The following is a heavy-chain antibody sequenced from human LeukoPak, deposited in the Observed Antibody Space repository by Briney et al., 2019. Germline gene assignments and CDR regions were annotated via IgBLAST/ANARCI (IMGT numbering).Heavy chain of an antibody. D-gene: IGHD3-10*01. Sequence: SETLSLTCAVSRGSISSNSWWSWVRQPPGKRLEWIAVIYHSGSTNYNPSLKSRVTISVDKSKNQFSLKLSSVTAADTAMYYCARDSYYFGSGSDNTPYIWFDPWGQGTLVTASS. CDR3: ARDSYYFGSGSDNTPYIWFDP. CDR2: IYHSGST. CDR1: RGSISSNSW. V-gene: IGHV4-4*02. J-gene: IGHJ5*02.